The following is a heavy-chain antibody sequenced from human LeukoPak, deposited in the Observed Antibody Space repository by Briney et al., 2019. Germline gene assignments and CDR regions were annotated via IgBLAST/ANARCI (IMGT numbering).Heavy chain of an antibody. D-gene: IGHD6-13*01. CDR3: AKGLAAGDY. V-gene: IGHV3-7*01. CDR2: IKQDGSNK. Sequence: GGSLRLSCAASGFTFSSYWMSWVRQAPGKGLEWVANIKQDGSNKYYADSVKGRFTISRDNSKNTLYLQMNSLRAEDTAVYYCAKGLAAGDYWGQGTLVTVSS. CDR1: GFTFSSYW. J-gene: IGHJ4*02.